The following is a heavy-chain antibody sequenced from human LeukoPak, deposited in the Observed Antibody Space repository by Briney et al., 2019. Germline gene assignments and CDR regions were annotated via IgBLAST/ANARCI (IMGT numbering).Heavy chain of an antibody. V-gene: IGHV4-59*01. D-gene: IGHD3-22*01. CDR1: GGSISSYY. J-gene: IGHJ6*03. Sequence: SETLSLTCTVSGGSISSYYWSWIRQPPGKGLEWIGYIYYSGSTNYNPSLKSRVTISVDTSKNQFSLKLSSVTAADTAVYYCARGVLGTMIVGIGYYYYMDVWGKGTTVTVSS. CDR3: ARGVLGTMIVGIGYYYYMDV. CDR2: IYYSGST.